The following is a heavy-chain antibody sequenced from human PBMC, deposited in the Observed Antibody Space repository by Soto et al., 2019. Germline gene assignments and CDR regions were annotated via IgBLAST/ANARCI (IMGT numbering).Heavy chain of an antibody. CDR2: IDWDDDK. J-gene: IGHJ4*02. CDR1: GFSLSTSGMC. CDR3: ARVHPLGWGGESFDY. D-gene: IGHD7-27*01. Sequence: SGPTLVNPTQTLTLTCTFSGFSLSTSGMCVSWIRQPPGKALEWLALIDWDDDKYYSTSLKTRLTISKDTSKNQVVLTMTNMDPVDTAMYYCARVHPLGWGGESFDYWGQGTLVTVSS. V-gene: IGHV2-70*01.